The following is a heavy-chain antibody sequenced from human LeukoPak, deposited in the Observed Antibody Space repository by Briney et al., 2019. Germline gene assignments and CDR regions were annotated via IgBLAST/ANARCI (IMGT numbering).Heavy chain of an antibody. CDR3: ARDRRAYSSGWYKGYYGMDV. D-gene: IGHD6-19*01. Sequence: GGSLRLSCAASGFTFTSYSMNWVRQAPGKGLEWVSTISGGGGSTYYADSVKGRFTISRDNSKNTLYLQVNSLRAEDTAVYYCARDRRAYSSGWYKGYYGMDVWGQGTTVTVSS. J-gene: IGHJ6*02. V-gene: IGHV3-23*01. CDR2: ISGGGGST. CDR1: GFTFTSYS.